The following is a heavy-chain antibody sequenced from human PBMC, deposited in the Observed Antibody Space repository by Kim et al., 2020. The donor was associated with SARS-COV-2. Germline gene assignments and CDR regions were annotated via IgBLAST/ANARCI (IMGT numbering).Heavy chain of an antibody. D-gene: IGHD6-13*01. V-gene: IGHV3-23*01. CDR2: ISGSGGST. CDR1: GFTFSSYA. CDR3: AKDLWGSSWAQPRGVYYFDY. Sequence: GGSLRLSCAASGFTFSSYAMSWVRQAPGKGLEWVSAISGSGGSTYYADSVKGRFTISRDNSKNTLYLQMNSLRADDTAVYYCAKDLWGSSWAQPRGVYYFDYWGQGTLVTVSS. J-gene: IGHJ4*02.